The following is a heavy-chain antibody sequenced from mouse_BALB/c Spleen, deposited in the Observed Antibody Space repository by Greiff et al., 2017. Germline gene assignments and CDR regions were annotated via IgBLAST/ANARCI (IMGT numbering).Heavy chain of an antibody. CDR3: ARRGDGYYFDY. V-gene: IGHV1-4*01. CDR1: GYTFTSYT. J-gene: IGHJ2*01. D-gene: IGHD3-3*01. CDR2: INPSSGYT. Sequence: QVHVKQSGAELARPGASVKMSCKASGYTFTSYTMHWVKQRPGQGLEWIGYINPSSGYTNYNQKFKDKATLTADKSSSTAYMQLSSLTSEDSAVYYCARRGDGYYFDYWGQGTTLTVSS.